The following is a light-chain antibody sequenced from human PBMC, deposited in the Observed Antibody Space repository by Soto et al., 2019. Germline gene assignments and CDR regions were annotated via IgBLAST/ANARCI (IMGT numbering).Light chain of an antibody. CDR1: QSLSSW. J-gene: IGKJ5*01. CDR2: DAS. Sequence: DIQMTQSPSTLSASVGDRVTITCRAGQSLSSWLAWYQQKPGKAPKLLIYDASSLQSGVPSRFSGSGSGTDFTLTISSLQPEDFATYYCQQSYSTPITFGQGTRLEIK. V-gene: IGKV1-39*01. CDR3: QQSYSTPIT.